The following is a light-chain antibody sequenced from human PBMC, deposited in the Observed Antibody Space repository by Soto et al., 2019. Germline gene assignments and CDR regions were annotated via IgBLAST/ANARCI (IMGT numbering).Light chain of an antibody. V-gene: IGKV3-20*01. Sequence: EIVLTQSPGTLSLSPGERATLSCRASQSVSNSYIAWYQQKPGQAPRLLIYGASSRGTGMPDRFSGSGSGTDFALTISRLEPEDFSVYYGQQYGSSPWTFGQGTKVEIK. J-gene: IGKJ1*01. CDR2: GAS. CDR1: QSVSNSY. CDR3: QQYGSSPWT.